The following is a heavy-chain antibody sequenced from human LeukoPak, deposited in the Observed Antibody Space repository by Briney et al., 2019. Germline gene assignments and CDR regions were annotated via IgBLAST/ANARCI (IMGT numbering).Heavy chain of an antibody. V-gene: IGHV3-74*01. CDR1: GFTLSSYW. Sequence: KSGGSLRLSCAASGFTLSSYWMHWVRQAPGKGLLWVSRISGDGSSATYADSVKGRFTISRDNARNTLYLQVNSLRAEDTAMYYCTRGTRGSYYFDFWGQGTLVTVSS. CDR3: TRGTRGSYYFDF. D-gene: IGHD2-8*02. J-gene: IGHJ4*02. CDR2: ISGDGSSA.